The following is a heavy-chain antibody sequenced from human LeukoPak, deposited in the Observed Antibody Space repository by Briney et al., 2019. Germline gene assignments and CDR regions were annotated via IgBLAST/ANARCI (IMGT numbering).Heavy chain of an antibody. D-gene: IGHD3-9*01. V-gene: IGHV4-31*03. CDR3: ARVPYYDILTGYSPTGYDP. Sequence: PWETLSLTCTVSGGSISSGGYYWSWIRQHPGKGLVWIGYIYYSGSTYYNPSLKSRVTISVDTSKNQFSLKLSSVTAADTAVYYCARVPYYDILTGYSPTGYDPWGQGTLVTVSS. J-gene: IGHJ5*02. CDR1: GGSISSGGYY. CDR2: IYYSGST.